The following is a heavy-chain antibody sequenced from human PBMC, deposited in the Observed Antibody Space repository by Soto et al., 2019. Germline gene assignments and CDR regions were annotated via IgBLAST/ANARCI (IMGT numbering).Heavy chain of an antibody. CDR2: IIPIFGTA. V-gene: IGHV1-69*06. CDR3: ARGEGYCSGGSCYPRFDY. Sequence: QVQLVQSGAEMKKPGSSVKVSCKASGGTFSSYAISWVRQAPGQGLEWMGGIIPIFGTANYAQKFQGRVTITADKSTSTAYMELSSLRSEDTAVYYCARGEGYCSGGSCYPRFDYWGQGTLVTVSS. D-gene: IGHD2-15*01. CDR1: GGTFSSYA. J-gene: IGHJ4*02.